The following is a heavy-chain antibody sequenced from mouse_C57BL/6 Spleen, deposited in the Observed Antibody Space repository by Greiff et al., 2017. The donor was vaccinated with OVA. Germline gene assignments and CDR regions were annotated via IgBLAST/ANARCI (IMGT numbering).Heavy chain of an antibody. CDR1: GCSITSGYY. D-gene: IGHD1-1*01. CDR3: ARPTGEYYYAMDY. V-gene: IGHV3-6*01. CDR2: ISYDGSN. Sequence: EVKVEESGPGLVKPSQSLSLTCSVTGCSITSGYYWNWIRQFPGNKLEWMGYISYDGSNNYNPSLKNRISITRDTSKNQFFLKLNSVTTEDTATYYCARPTGEYYYAMDYWGQGTSVTVSS. J-gene: IGHJ4*01.